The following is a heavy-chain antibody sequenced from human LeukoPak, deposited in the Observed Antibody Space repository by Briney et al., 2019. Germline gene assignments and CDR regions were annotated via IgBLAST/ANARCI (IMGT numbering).Heavy chain of an antibody. CDR3: ARSLTGYSSSWPDYYFDY. J-gene: IGHJ4*02. V-gene: IGHV4-59*01. D-gene: IGHD6-13*01. Sequence: SETLSLTCTVSGGSISSYYWSWIRQPPGKGLEWIGYIYYSASTNYNPSLKSRVTISVDTSKNQFSLKLSSVTAADTAVYYCARSLTGYSSSWPDYYFDYWGQGTLVTVPS. CDR2: IYYSAST. CDR1: GGSISSYY.